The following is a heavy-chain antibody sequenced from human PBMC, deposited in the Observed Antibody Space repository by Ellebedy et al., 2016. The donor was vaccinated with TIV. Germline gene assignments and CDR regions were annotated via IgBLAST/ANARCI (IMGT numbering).Heavy chain of an antibody. CDR2: IKQDGSEK. V-gene: IGHV3-7*01. CDR3: ATDGSYGDYLSPTHAFVI. CDR1: GFSFRSYW. Sequence: GGSLRLSCGASGFSFRSYWMTWVRQAPGKGLEWMANIKQDGSEKYYVDSVKGRFTISRDNAKNSLYLHLNSLRAEDTAMYYCATDGSYGDYLSPTHAFVIWGQGTMVTVSS. J-gene: IGHJ3*02. D-gene: IGHD4-17*01.